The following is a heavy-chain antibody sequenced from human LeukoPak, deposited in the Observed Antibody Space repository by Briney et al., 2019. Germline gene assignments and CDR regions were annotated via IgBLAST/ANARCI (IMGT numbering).Heavy chain of an antibody. J-gene: IGHJ4*02. D-gene: IGHD3-9*01. V-gene: IGHV4-34*01. CDR3: ARGGRYFDWLLPYYFDY. Sequence: SETLSLTCAVYGGSFSGYYWSWIRQPPGKGLEWIGEINHSGSTNYNPSLKSRVTISVDTSKNQFSLKLSSVTAADTAVYYCARGGRYFDWLLPYYFDYWGQGTLVTVSS. CDR1: GGSFSGYY. CDR2: INHSGST.